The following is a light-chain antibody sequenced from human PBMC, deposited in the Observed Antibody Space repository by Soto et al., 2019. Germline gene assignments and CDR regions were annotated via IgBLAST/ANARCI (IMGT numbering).Light chain of an antibody. J-gene: IGKJ1*01. CDR1: QSVSSNY. V-gene: IGKV3-20*01. Sequence: EIVLTQSPGTLSSSPGERATLSCRASQSVSSNYLAWYQQKPGQAPRLLIYVASNRATGIPDRFSGSGSGTDFTLTISRLEPEDFAVYYCQQYGSSAWTFGQGTKVEIK. CDR3: QQYGSSAWT. CDR2: VAS.